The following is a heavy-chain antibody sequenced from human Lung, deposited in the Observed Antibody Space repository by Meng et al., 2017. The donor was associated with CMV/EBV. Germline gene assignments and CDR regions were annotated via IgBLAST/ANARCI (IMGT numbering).Heavy chain of an antibody. D-gene: IGHD5-18*01. CDR3: ARALRGYAYPRDAFGV. CDR1: GCTFSTYA. CDR2: ISGSTSSDT. V-gene: IGHV3-23*01. J-gene: IGHJ3*01. Sequence: GGSLRLSCAGSGCTFSTYAMNWVRQAPGKGLEWVSSISGSTSSDTHYADSVGGRFTISRDNSKNTLFLHLSSLRVEDTAIYYCARALRGYAYPRDAFGVWGQGTMVXVSS.